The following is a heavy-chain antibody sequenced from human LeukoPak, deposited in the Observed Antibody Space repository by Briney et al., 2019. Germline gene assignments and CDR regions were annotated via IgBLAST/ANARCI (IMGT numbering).Heavy chain of an antibody. D-gene: IGHD4-17*01. V-gene: IGHV1-46*01. CDR2: INPSGGST. J-gene: IGHJ5*02. Sequence: GASVKVSCKASGYTFTSYYMHWVRQAPGQGLEWMGIINPSGGSTSYAQKFQGRVTITADKSTSTAYMKLSSLRSEDTAVYYCARDPPYDYGADWFDPWGQGTLVTVSS. CDR3: ARDPPYDYGADWFDP. CDR1: GYTFTSYY.